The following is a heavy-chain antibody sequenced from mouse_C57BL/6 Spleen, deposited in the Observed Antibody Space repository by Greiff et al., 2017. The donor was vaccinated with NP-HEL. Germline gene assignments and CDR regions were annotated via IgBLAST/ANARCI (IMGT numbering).Heavy chain of an antibody. CDR2: ISDGGSYT. CDR1: GFTFSSYA. V-gene: IGHV5-4*01. J-gene: IGHJ2*01. Sequence: EVQLMESGGGLVKPGGSLKLSCAASGFTFSSYAMSWVRQTPEKRLEWVATISDGGSYTYYPDNVKGRFTISRDNAKNNLYLQMSHLKSEDTAMYYCARDGGELRPYYFDYWGQGTTLTVSS. D-gene: IGHD3-2*02. CDR3: ARDGGELRPYYFDY.